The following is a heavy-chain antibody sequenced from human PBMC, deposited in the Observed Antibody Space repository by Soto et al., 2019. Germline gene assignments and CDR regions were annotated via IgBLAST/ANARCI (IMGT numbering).Heavy chain of an antibody. CDR2: IYPGDSDT. V-gene: IGHV5-51*01. CDR1: GYSFTNYW. Sequence: GESLKISCKASGYSFTNYWIGWVRQMPGRGLEWMGIIYPGDSDTRYSPSFRGQVTISADKSISTAYLQWSSLKASDTAMYYCARHIAATGPDFWGQGALVTVSS. CDR3: ARHIAATGPDF. D-gene: IGHD6-13*01. J-gene: IGHJ4*02.